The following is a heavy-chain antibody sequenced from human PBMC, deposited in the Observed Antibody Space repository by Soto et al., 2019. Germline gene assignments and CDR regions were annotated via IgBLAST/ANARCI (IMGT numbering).Heavy chain of an antibody. J-gene: IGHJ5*02. CDR2: ISSSSSTI. V-gene: IGHV3-48*01. Sequence: GGSLRLSCAASELTFSNYAMSWVRQAPGKGLEWVSYISSSSSTIYYADPVKGRFTISRDNAKNSLYLQMNSLRAEDTAVYYCARGAYLNWFDPRGQGTLVTVSS. CDR3: ARGAYLNWFDP. CDR1: ELTFSNYA.